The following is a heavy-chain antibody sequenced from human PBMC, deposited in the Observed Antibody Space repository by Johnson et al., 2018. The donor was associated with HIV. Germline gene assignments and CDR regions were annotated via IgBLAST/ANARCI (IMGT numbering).Heavy chain of an antibody. CDR3: ARRNAGGAFDI. J-gene: IGHJ3*02. D-gene: IGHD2-2*01. CDR1: GFTFSSYA. V-gene: IGHV3-30-3*01. CDR2: ISYDGSNK. Sequence: QMLLVESGGGVVQPGRSLRLSCAASGFTFSSYAIHWVRQAPGKGLEWVAVISYDGSNKYYADSVKGRFTISRDNSKNTLYLQMNSLRAEDTAVYYCARRNAGGAFDIWGQGTMVTVSS.